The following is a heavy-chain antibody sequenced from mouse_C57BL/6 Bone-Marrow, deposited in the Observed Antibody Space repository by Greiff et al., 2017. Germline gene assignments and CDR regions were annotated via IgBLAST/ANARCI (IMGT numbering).Heavy chain of an antibody. Sequence: QVQLQQPGAELVKPGASVKMSCKASGYTFTSYWITWVKQRPGQGLEWIGDIYPGSGSTNYNEKFKSKATLTVDTASSTAYMQLSSLTSEDSAVYYCASGDYGNYYAGVWGTGTTVTVSS. V-gene: IGHV1-55*01. D-gene: IGHD2-1*01. CDR3: ASGDYGNYYAGV. CDR2: IYPGSGST. J-gene: IGHJ1*03. CDR1: GYTFTSYW.